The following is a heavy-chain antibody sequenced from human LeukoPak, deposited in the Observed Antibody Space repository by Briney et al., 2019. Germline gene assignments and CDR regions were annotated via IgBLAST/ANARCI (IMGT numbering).Heavy chain of an antibody. CDR2: IYTSGST. D-gene: IGHD2-21*02. Sequence: SETLSLTCTVSGGSISSYYWSWIRQPPGKGLEWIGRIYTSGSTNYNPSLKSRVTMSVDTSKNQFSLKLSSVTAADTAVYYCAREARSVVTAPFDPWGQGTLVTVSS. CDR1: GGSISSYY. V-gene: IGHV4-4*07. CDR3: AREARSVVTAPFDP. J-gene: IGHJ5*02.